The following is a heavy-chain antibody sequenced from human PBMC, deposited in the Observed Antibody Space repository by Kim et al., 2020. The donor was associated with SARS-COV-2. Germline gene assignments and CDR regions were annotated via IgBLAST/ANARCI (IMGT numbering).Heavy chain of an antibody. CDR1: AFTFSSYS. CDR3: AKGSAHDYDSHGVDV. V-gene: IGHV3-7*03. J-gene: IGHJ6*02. D-gene: IGHD3-22*01. CDR2: VRGSGSGT. Sequence: GGSLRLSCAASAFTFSSYSMSWVRQAPGKGLEWLAAVRGSGSGTHYVDSVRGRFTISRDNSKNSLYLQMYSLRVEDTAVYYCAKGSAHDYDSHGVDVWGQGTKVTVSS.